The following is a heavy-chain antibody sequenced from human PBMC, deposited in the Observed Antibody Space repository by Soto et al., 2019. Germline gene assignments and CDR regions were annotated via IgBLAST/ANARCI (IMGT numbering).Heavy chain of an antibody. CDR2: INPSDGGT. CDR1: GYTFTNYY. J-gene: IGHJ4*02. D-gene: IGHD3-22*01. CDR3: ARLGMGSSCYYPLFFDF. V-gene: IGHV1-46*01. Sequence: QVQLVQSGAAVRKPGASVKVSCKPSGYTFTNYYIHWVRQAPGQGLEWMGIINPSDGGTSYAKKVQGRVTMTRDTSTTTVYMELSSLRSEDTAFYYCARLGMGSSCYYPLFFDFWGQGTLVTVSS.